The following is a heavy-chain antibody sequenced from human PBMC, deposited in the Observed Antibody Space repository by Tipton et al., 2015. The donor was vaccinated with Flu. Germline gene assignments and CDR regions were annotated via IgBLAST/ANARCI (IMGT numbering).Heavy chain of an antibody. V-gene: IGHV4-38-2*01. D-gene: IGHD3-10*02. CDR2: IYHSGST. Sequence: TLSLTCAVSGYSISSGYYWGWVRQPPGKGLAWIGTIYHSGSTYYNPSLKSRLTMSVDTSKNQFSLKLSSVTAADTAVYYCARHTGDSVRGVIDYWGQGTLVTVSS. J-gene: IGHJ4*02. CDR3: ARHTGDSVRGVIDY. CDR1: GYSISSGYY.